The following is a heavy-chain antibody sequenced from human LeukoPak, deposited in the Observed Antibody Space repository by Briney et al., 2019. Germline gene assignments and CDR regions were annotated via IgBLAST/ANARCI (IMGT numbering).Heavy chain of an antibody. V-gene: IGHV4-39*01. CDR1: GGSISSSSYY. CDR3: ARRSTQLLWFEY. J-gene: IGHJ5*01. Sequence: SETLSLTCTVSGGSISSSSYYWGWIRQPPGKGLEWIGSIYYSGSTYYNPSLKSRVTISVDTSKNQFSLKLSSVTAADTAVYYCARRSTQLLWFEYWGQGTLVTVSS. D-gene: IGHD3-10*01. CDR2: IYYSGST.